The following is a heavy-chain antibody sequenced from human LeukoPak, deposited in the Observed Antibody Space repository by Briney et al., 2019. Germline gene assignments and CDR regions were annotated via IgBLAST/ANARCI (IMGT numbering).Heavy chain of an antibody. CDR1: GGSFSGYY. D-gene: IGHD3-10*01. CDR2: INHSGST. CDR3: AREVGGVESEEKTFDY. J-gene: IGHJ4*02. V-gene: IGHV4-34*01. Sequence: SETLSLTCAVYGGSFSGYYWSWIRQPPGKGLEWIGEINHSGSTNYNPSLKSRVTISVDTSKNQFSLKLSSVTAADTAVYYCAREVGGVESEEKTFDYWGQGTLVTVSS.